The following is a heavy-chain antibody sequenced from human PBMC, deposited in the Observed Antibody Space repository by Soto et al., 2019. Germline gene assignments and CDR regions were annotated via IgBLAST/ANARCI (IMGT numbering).Heavy chain of an antibody. CDR3: VGHDQRRTLVIVI. J-gene: IGHJ4*02. V-gene: IGHV4-59*08. D-gene: IGHD3-9*01. CDR2: IYYLSNT. CDR1: GVSINSYY. Sequence: SETLSLTCSVSGVSINSYYLRWVRHAPGKGLEWIGYIYYLSNTNYNPSLKGRVTISGDTSTNQLSLKMTSVTAADTAIYYFVGHDQRRTLVIVIWGRGVLVTVSS.